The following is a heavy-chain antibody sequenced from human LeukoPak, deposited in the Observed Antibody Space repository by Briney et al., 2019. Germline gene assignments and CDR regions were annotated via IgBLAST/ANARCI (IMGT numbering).Heavy chain of an antibody. CDR3: ARVVSLVYYYMDV. D-gene: IGHD2/OR15-2a*01. CDR2: IFTGGST. V-gene: IGHV4-61*02. J-gene: IGHJ6*03. Sequence: SETLSLTCSVSGVSINSGNYYWTWIRQPAGKGLQWIGRIFTGGSTNYNPSLQSRVTISMDTSKSQVSLRLRSVTAADTAVYYCARVVSLVYYYMDVWGKGTAVTVSS. CDR1: GVSINSGNYY.